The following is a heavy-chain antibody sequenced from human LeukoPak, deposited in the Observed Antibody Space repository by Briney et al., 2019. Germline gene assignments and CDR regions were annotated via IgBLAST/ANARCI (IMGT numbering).Heavy chain of an antibody. CDR2: IYYSGST. CDR3: ARTGMETFDY. J-gene: IGHJ4*02. CDR1: GGSISSSSYY. V-gene: IGHV4-39*07. D-gene: IGHD6-13*01. Sequence: SETLSLTCTVSGGSISSSSYYWGWIRQPPGKGLEWIGSIYYSGSTYYNPSLKSRVTISVDTSKNQFSLKLSSVTAADTAVYYCARTGMETFDYWGQGTLVTVSS.